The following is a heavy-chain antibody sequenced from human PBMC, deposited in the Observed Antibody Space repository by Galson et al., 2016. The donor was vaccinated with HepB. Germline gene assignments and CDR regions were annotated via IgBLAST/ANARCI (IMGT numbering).Heavy chain of an antibody. Sequence: SLRLSCAASGFNFDDYAMHWVRQAPGKGLEWVSGINWDSGNLGYADSVKGRFTISRDNAKNSLYLQMSSLRAEDTALYYCSRVPLHYHDILTGYYIRKAGYFDFWGQGTLVTVSS. V-gene: IGHV3-9*01. CDR2: INWDSGNL. CDR3: SRVPLHYHDILTGYYIRKAGYFDF. J-gene: IGHJ4*02. D-gene: IGHD3-9*01. CDR1: GFNFDDYA.